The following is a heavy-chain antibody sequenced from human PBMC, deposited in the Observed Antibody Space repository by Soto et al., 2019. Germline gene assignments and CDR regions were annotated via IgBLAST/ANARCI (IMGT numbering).Heavy chain of an antibody. V-gene: IGHV1-3*01. J-gene: IGHJ6*02. Sequence: QVQLVQSGAEVKKPGASVKVSCKASGYTFTSYAMHWVRQAPGQRPEWMGWINAGNGNTKYSQKFQRRVTITRDTSASTAHMELSSLRSEDTAVYYCARDTAPSDVWGQGTTVTVSS. CDR1: GYTFTSYA. CDR2: INAGNGNT. CDR3: ARDTAPSDV. D-gene: IGHD4-17*01.